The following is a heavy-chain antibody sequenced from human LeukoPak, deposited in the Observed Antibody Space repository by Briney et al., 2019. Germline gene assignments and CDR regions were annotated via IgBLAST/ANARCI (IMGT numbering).Heavy chain of an antibody. CDR3: ARESEYSSSNYCYYGMDV. V-gene: IGHV4-61*02. Sequence: SETLSLTCTVSGGSISSGSYYWSWIRQPAGKGLEWIGRIYTTGSTNYNPSLKSRVTITVNTSKNQFSLKLSSVTAADTAVYYCARESEYSSSNYCYYGMDVWGQGTTVTVSS. D-gene: IGHD6-6*01. CDR2: IYTTGST. J-gene: IGHJ6*02. CDR1: GGSISSGSYY.